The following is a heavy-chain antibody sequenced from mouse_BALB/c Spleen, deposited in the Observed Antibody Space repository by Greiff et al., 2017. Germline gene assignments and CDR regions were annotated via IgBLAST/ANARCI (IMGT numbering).Heavy chain of an antibody. CDR2: ISNGGGST. V-gene: IGHV5-12-2*01. J-gene: IGHJ2*01. CDR1: GFTFSSYT. CDR3: ARHYYGSSYLYYFDY. Sequence: EVQLQESGGGLVQPGGSLKLSCAASGFTFSSYTMSWVRQTPEKRLEWVAYISNGGGSTYYPDTVKGRFTISRDNAKNTLYLQMSSLKSEDTAMYYCARHYYGSSYLYYFDYWGQGTTLTVSS. D-gene: IGHD1-1*01.